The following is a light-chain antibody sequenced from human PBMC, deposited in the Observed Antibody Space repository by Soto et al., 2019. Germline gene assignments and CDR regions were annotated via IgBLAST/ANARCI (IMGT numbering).Light chain of an antibody. CDR3: GSYTCTRTHG. CDR2: EVT. CDR1: SSDVGRYKF. Sequence: QSVLTQSASVSGSPGQSITISCTGTSSDVGRYKFVSWYQQHPGKAPKLMLYEVTFRPPGVSSRFSGSKSGNTAFLTISGLLGGDEADYYCGSYTCTRTHGFGTGTKLTVL. V-gene: IGLV2-14*01. J-gene: IGLJ1*01.